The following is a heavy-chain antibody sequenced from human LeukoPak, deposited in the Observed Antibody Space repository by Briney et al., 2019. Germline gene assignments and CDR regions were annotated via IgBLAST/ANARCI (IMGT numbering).Heavy chain of an antibody. J-gene: IGHJ6*02. CDR3: VRGHDFWSGYYVAGMDV. CDR1: GYTFTSYG. V-gene: IGHV1-18*01. CDR2: ISAYNGNT. Sequence: ASVKVSCKASGYTFTSYGFNWVRQAPGQGLEWMGWISAYNGNTNYAQKLQGRVTMTTDTSTSTAYMELRSLRSEDTAVYYCVRGHDFWSGYYVAGMDVWGQGTTVTVSS. D-gene: IGHD3-3*01.